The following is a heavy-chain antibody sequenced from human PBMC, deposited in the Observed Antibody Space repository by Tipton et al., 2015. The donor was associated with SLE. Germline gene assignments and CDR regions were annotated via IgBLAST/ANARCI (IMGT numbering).Heavy chain of an antibody. CDR1: GGSISSSSYY. CDR3: ARGWFGFDY. D-gene: IGHD3-10*01. J-gene: IGHJ4*02. V-gene: IGHV4-39*07. CDR2: INHSGST. Sequence: TLSLTCTVSGGSISSSSYYWGWIRQPPGKGLEWIGEINHSGSTNYNPSLKSRVTISVDTSKNQFSLKLSSVTAADTAVYYCARGWFGFDYWGQGTLVTVSS.